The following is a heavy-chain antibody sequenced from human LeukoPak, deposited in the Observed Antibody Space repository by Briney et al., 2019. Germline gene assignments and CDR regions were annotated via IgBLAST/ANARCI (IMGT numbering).Heavy chain of an antibody. D-gene: IGHD2-2*01. J-gene: IGHJ4*02. CDR1: GLTFSSYA. CDR3: AKDRGYCSSTSCYPGFVFDY. V-gene: IGHV3-23*01. Sequence: GGSLRLSCAASGLTFSSYAMSWVRQAPGKGLEWVSAITGSGGSTYYADSVKGRFTISRDNSKNTLYLQMNSLRAEDTAVYYCAKDRGYCSSTSCYPGFVFDYWAQGTLVTVSS. CDR2: ITGSGGST.